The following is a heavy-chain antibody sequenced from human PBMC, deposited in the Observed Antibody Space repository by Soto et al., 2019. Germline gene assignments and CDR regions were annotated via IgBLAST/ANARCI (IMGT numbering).Heavy chain of an antibody. V-gene: IGHV3-23*01. Sequence: HPGGSLRLSCAASGFTVSSYWMHWVRQSPGKGLEWVSAISGSGGSTYYADSVKGRFTISRDNSKNTLYLQMNSLRAEDTAVYYCAKDQGYSGYDVYYYYGMDVWGQGTTVTISS. CDR1: GFTVSSYW. CDR2: ISGSGGST. D-gene: IGHD5-12*01. J-gene: IGHJ6*02. CDR3: AKDQGYSGYDVYYYYGMDV.